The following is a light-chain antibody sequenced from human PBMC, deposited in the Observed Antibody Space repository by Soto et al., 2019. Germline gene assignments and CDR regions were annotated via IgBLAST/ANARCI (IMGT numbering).Light chain of an antibody. CDR2: KAS. J-gene: IGKJ1*01. CDR1: QSISSW. Sequence: DIQMTQSPFTLSASVGERVTITGLAIQSISSWLAWYQQKPGKAPKLLIYKASTLESGVPSNFSRSGSGTEFTLNISSLQPEEFATYDCQQYNSYTWTVGQFNKVDIK. V-gene: IGKV1-5*03. CDR3: QQYNSYTWT.